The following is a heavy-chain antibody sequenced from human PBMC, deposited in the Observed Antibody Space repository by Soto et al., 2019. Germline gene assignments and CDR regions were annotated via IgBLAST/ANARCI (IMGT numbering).Heavy chain of an antibody. CDR1: GFTFSNYA. Sequence: EVHLLESGGGLVQPGGSLRLSCAASGFTFSNYAMTWVRQAPGKGLEWVSLIGASGHSTYYADSVKGRFTVSRDNSKNTLHLQMNSLRAEDTAVYYCARVSNDCDYWGQGTLVTVSS. J-gene: IGHJ4*02. CDR3: ARVSNDCDY. D-gene: IGHD2-21*02. CDR2: IGASGHST. V-gene: IGHV3-23*01.